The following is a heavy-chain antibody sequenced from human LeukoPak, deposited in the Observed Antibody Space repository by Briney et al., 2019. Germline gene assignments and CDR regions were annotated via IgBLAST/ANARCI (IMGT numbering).Heavy chain of an antibody. CDR2: ISAYNGNT. V-gene: IGHV1-18*01. CDR1: GYTFTSYG. Sequence: ASVKVSCKASGYTFTSYGISWVRQAPGQGLEWMGWISAYNGNTDYAQKLQGRVTMTTDTSTSTAYMELRSLRSDDTAVYYCARVYYDILTGYYTNPTQDYWGQGTLVTVSS. J-gene: IGHJ4*02. CDR3: ARVYYDILTGYYTNPTQDY. D-gene: IGHD3-9*01.